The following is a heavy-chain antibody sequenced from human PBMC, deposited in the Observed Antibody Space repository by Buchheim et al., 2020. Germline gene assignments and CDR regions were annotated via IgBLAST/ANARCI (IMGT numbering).Heavy chain of an antibody. CDR2: IYYSGST. CDR1: GGSISSYY. V-gene: IGHV4-59*01. Sequence: QVQLQESGPGLVKPSETLSLTCTVSGGSISSYYWSWIRQPPGKGLEWIGYIYYSGSTNYNPSLKSRVTISVDTSKNQFSLKLSSVTAADTAVYYCARAGRGGNHYYYYGMDVWGKGTT. D-gene: IGHD4-23*01. J-gene: IGHJ6*04. CDR3: ARAGRGGNHYYYYGMDV.